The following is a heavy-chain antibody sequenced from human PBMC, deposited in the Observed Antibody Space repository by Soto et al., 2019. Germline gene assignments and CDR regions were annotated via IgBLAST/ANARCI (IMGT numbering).Heavy chain of an antibody. V-gene: IGHV4-31*03. CDR3: AREARGGYSGIFDY. D-gene: IGHD5-12*01. J-gene: IGHJ4*02. Sequence: SETLSLTCFVSGYSITAGGYYWSWIRQHPGKGLEWIGSFYSSGSIIYNPSLRSRVSISGDTSSNQFSMSLTSVTAADTARYYCAREARGGYSGIFDYWGQGTLVTVSS. CDR1: GYSITAGGYY. CDR2: FYSSGSI.